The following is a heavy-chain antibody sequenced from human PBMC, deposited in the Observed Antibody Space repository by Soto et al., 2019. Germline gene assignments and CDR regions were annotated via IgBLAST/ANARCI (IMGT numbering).Heavy chain of an antibody. J-gene: IGHJ4*02. CDR1: GGSISSYY. D-gene: IGHD6-19*01. Sequence: ASETLSLTCTVSGGSISSYYWSWIRQPPGKGLEWIGYIYYSGSTNYNPSLKSRVTISVDTSKNQFSLKLSSVTAADTAVYYCARHRKQWLAFDYWGQGTLVTVSS. CDR3: ARHRKQWLAFDY. V-gene: IGHV4-59*08. CDR2: IYYSGST.